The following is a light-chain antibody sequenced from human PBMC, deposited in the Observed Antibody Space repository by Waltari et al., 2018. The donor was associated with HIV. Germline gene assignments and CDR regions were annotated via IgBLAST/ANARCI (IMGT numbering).Light chain of an antibody. Sequence: QSALTPPASVSGSPGQSIPIPCPGTGRAVGHFKLFFWYQRHPGKAPKLMIYEVTKRPSGVSDRFSGSKSYNTASLTISGLQAEDEGDYYCCSYGGSGSPWVFGGGTKLTVL. CDR1: GRAVGHFKL. CDR2: EVT. J-gene: IGLJ3*02. CDR3: CSYGGSGSPWV. V-gene: IGLV2-23*02.